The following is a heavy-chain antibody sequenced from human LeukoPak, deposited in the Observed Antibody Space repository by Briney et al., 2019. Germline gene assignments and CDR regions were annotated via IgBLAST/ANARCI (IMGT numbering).Heavy chain of an antibody. J-gene: IGHJ5*02. CDR2: IRSKAYGGTT. CDR3: TRGKSSAFYNWFDP. V-gene: IGHV3-49*04. CDR1: GFTFSSYA. Sequence: PGGSLRLSCAASGFTFSSYAMSWVRQAPGKGLEWVGFIRSKAYGGTTEYAASVKGRFTISRDDSKSIAYLQMNSLKTEDTAVYYCTRGKSSAFYNWFDPWGQGTLVTVSS.